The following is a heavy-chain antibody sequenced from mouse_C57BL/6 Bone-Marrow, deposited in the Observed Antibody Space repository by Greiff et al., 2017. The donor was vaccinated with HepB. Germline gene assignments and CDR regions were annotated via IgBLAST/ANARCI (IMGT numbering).Heavy chain of an antibody. Sequence: EVQRVESGGGLVKPGGSLKLSCAASGFTFSDYGMHWVRQAPEKGLEWVAYISSGSSIIYYADTVKGRFTISRDYAKNTLFLQMTSLRSEDTAMYYCARGYDYDYAMDYWGQGTSVTVSS. V-gene: IGHV5-17*01. J-gene: IGHJ4*01. CDR3: ARGYDYDYAMDY. D-gene: IGHD2-4*01. CDR1: GFTFSDYG. CDR2: ISSGSSII.